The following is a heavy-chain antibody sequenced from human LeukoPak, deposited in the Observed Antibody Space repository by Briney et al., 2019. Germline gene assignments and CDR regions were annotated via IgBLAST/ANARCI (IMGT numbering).Heavy chain of an antibody. D-gene: IGHD3-10*01. J-gene: IGHJ4*02. Sequence: GASVKVSCKASGYTFTGYYMHWVRQAPGQGLEWMGWINPNSGGTNYAQKFQGRVTMTRDTSISTAYMELSRLRSDDTAVYYCARAPRITMVRKEGPIDYWGQGTLVTVSS. CDR1: GYTFTGYY. CDR2: INPNSGGT. V-gene: IGHV1-2*02. CDR3: ARAPRITMVRKEGPIDY.